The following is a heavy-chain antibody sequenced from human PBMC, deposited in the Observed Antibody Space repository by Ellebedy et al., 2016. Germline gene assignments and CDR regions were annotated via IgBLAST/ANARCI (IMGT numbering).Heavy chain of an antibody. J-gene: IGHJ5*01. Sequence: SETLSLXXTVSGGSISSSDLYWGWIRQSPGKGLEWIASIYYSGSSYYNPSLKSRVNISVDTSKNQFSLKLSSVTAADTAVYYCATDRDRRWFYFWGQGTLVTVSS. V-gene: IGHV4-39*02. CDR2: IYYSGSS. CDR1: GGSISSSDLY. CDR3: ATDRDRRWFYF.